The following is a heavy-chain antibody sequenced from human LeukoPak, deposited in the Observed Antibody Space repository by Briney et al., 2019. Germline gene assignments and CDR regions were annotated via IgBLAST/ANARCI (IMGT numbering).Heavy chain of an antibody. D-gene: IGHD1-26*01. V-gene: IGHV3-53*01. J-gene: IGHJ4*02. Sequence: GGSLRLSCAASGFTVSSNYMNWVRQAPGKGLEWVSIIYSGGNTYYADSVKGRFTISRGNSKNTLYLQMNSLRAEDTAVYYCARESYSGSYYDYWGQGTLVTVSS. CDR3: ARESYSGSYYDY. CDR2: IYSGGNT. CDR1: GFTVSSNY.